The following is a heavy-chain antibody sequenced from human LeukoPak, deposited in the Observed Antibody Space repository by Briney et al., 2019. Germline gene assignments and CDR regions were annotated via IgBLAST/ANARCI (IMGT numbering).Heavy chain of an antibody. CDR2: INPNSGGT. CDR1: GYTFTGYY. D-gene: IGHD3-22*01. Sequence: GASVKVSCKASGYTFTGYYMHWVRQAPGQGLEWMGWINPNSGGTNYAQKFQGRVTMTRDTSISTAYMELSRLRSDDTAVYYCARVAVYYDSSASFDYWGQGTLVTVS. V-gene: IGHV1-2*02. CDR3: ARVAVYYDSSASFDY. J-gene: IGHJ4*02.